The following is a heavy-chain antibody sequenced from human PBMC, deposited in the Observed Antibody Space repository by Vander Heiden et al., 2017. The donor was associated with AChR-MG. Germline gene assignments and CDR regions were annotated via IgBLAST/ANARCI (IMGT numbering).Heavy chain of an antibody. V-gene: IGHV3-30*18. Sequence: QAQRVESGGGVVQPGRCLRLSCAASGFTFSSYGMHWVRQAPGKGLEWVAVISYDGSNKYYADSVKGRFTISRDNSKNTLYLQMNSLRAEDTAVYYCAKDLGPVRINSRSYYYGMDVWGQGTTVTVSS. D-gene: IGHD1-20*01. CDR1: GFTFSSYG. CDR3: AKDLGPVRINSRSYYYGMDV. CDR2: ISYDGSNK. J-gene: IGHJ6*02.